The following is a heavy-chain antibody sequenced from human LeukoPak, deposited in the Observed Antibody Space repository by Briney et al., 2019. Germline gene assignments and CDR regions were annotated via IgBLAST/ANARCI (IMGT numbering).Heavy chain of an antibody. J-gene: IGHJ4*02. CDR2: IYTSGST. CDR1: GGSISGDY. V-gene: IGHV4-4*07. D-gene: IGHD3-3*02. CDR3: ARGSFFGVVPHLDY. Sequence: SETLSLTCIVSGGSISGDYWSWIRQPAGKGLEWIGRIYTSGSTNSNPSLKSRVTMSLDTSKNQFSLKLSSVTAADTAVYYCARGSFFGVVPHLDYWGQGTLVTVSS.